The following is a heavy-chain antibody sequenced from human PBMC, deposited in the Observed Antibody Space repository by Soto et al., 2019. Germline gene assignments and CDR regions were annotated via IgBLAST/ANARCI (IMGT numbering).Heavy chain of an antibody. V-gene: IGHV3-30*04. CDR1: GFTFSSYA. CDR2: ISYDGSNK. CDR3: ASGDDCSGGSCYSYYGMDV. J-gene: IGHJ6*02. Sequence: GGSLRLSCAASGFTFSSYAMHWVRQAPGKGLEWVAVISYDGSNKYYADSVKGRFTISRDNSKNTLYLQMNSLRAEDTAVYYCASGDDCSGGSCYSYYGMDVWGQGTTVTVSS. D-gene: IGHD2-15*01.